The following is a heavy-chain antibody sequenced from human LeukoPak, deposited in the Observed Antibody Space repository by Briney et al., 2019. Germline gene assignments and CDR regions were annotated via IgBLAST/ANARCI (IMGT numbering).Heavy chain of an antibody. Sequence: SETLSLTCTVSGGSFYDHYWSWIRQPPGKGLEWIGYIYYNGNTKYNPSLESRLTISLDTSKNQFSLKLSSVTAADTAVYYCARQLRFFGKFDSWGQGTLVTVSS. CDR3: ARQLRFFGKFDS. CDR1: GGSFYDHY. D-gene: IGHD3-3*01. J-gene: IGHJ4*02. V-gene: IGHV4-59*11. CDR2: IYYNGNT.